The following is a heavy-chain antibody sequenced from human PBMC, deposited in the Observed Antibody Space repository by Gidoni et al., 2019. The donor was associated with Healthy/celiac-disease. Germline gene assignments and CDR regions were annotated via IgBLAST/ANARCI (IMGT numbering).Heavy chain of an antibody. D-gene: IGHD3-9*01. J-gene: IGHJ4*02. CDR3: ARGGMRYFDWRRVDY. CDR2: INHSGST. Sequence: QVQLQQCGAGLLKPSESLSLTCAVYGVSFIGYYCSWIRQRPGKGLMWIGEINHSGSTNYNPSLKSRVTISVDTSKNQCSLKLSSGTAADTAVYYCARGGMRYFDWRRVDYWGQGTLVTVSS. V-gene: IGHV4-34*01. CDR1: GVSFIGYY.